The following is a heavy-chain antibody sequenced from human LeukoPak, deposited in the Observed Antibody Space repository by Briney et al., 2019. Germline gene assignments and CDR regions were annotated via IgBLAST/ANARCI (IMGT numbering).Heavy chain of an antibody. V-gene: IGHV4-34*01. CDR3: ARHGLGVAHDY. CDR1: GGSFSGYY. D-gene: IGHD2-15*01. Sequence: SSETLSLTCAVYGGSFSGYYWSWIRQPPGKGLEWIGEINHSGSTNYNPSLKSRVTISVDTSKNQFSLKLSSVTAADTAVYYCARHGLGVAHDYWGQGTLVTVSS. J-gene: IGHJ4*02. CDR2: INHSGST.